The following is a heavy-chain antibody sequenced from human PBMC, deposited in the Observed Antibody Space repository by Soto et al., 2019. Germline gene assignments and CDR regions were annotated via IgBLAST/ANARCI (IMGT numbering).Heavy chain of an antibody. Sequence: PSETLSLTCAVSGGSISSGGYSWSWIRQPPGKGLEWIGYIYHSGSTYYNPSLKSRITISIGRSKNQLSLKLSSVTAADTAVYYCARGMTTVTTLDYWGQGTLVTVSS. D-gene: IGHD4-4*01. CDR1: GGSISSGGYS. V-gene: IGHV4-30-2*01. J-gene: IGHJ4*02. CDR2: IYHSGST. CDR3: ARGMTTVTTLDY.